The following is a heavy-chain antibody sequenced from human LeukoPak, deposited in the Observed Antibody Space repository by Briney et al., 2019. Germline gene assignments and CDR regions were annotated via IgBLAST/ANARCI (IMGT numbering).Heavy chain of an antibody. CDR2: INHSGSS. CDR1: GGSFSGYY. V-gene: IGHV4-34*01. D-gene: IGHD6-19*01. J-gene: IGHJ4*02. Sequence: SETLSLTCAVYGGSFSGYYWSWICQPPGRGLEWIGEINHSGSSNYNPSLKSRVTISVDTSKNQFSLKLSSVTAADTAVYYCARGPSGGWSNWGQGTLVTVSS. CDR3: ARGPSGGWSN.